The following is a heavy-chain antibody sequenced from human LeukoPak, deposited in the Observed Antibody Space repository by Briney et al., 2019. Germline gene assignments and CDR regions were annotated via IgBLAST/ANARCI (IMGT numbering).Heavy chain of an antibody. CDR3: LRDLNWSLDQ. Sequence: PGGSLRLSCAAPGFTFSNYMMHWVRQAPGKGLVWLSRIKSDGITITYADSVKGRFTISRDNAKNTLYLQMNSLRAEDTAVYYCLRDLNWSLDQWGQGTLVTVSS. D-gene: IGHD1-20*01. V-gene: IGHV3-74*01. J-gene: IGHJ4*02. CDR1: GFTFSNYM. CDR2: IKSDGITI.